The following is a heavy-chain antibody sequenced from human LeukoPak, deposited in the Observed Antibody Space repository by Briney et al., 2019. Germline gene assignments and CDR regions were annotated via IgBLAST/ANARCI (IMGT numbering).Heavy chain of an antibody. Sequence: GGSLRLSCETSGFNFRNYGMHWVRQAPGKGLGWVAIISFDGTDKYYADSVKGRFTISRDYSKNTLYLQMNGLRAQDTAVYYCAKGDRGWYYFDHWGRGTLVTVSS. CDR2: ISFDGTDK. CDR3: AKGDRGWYYFDH. V-gene: IGHV3-33*05. CDR1: GFNFRNYG. D-gene: IGHD6-19*01. J-gene: IGHJ4*02.